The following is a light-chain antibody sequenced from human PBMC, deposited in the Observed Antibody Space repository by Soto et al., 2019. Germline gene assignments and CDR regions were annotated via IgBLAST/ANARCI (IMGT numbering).Light chain of an antibody. CDR3: AGWDGNPKGFV. J-gene: IGLJ1*01. CDR2: ENN. V-gene: IGLV1-44*01. Sequence: QSVLTQPPSASGAPGQRVTISCSGSASNIGRDPVNWYQQVPGTAPNLLIYENNHRPSGVPGRFSGTKSGTSDSLVIGGRQSEDEAEYFCAGWDGNPKGFVFGTGTKV. CDR1: ASNIGRDP.